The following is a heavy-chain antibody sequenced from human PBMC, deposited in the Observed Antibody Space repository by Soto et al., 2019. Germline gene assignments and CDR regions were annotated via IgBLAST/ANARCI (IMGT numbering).Heavy chain of an antibody. D-gene: IGHD2-15*01. Sequence: SETLSLTCTVSGGSISSYYWSWIRQPPGKGLEWLGYIYYSGSTNYNPSLKSRVTISVDTSKNQFSLKLSSVTAADTAVYYCARHTPAISISDHWGQGTLVTVSS. J-gene: IGHJ4*02. CDR1: GGSISSYY. CDR3: ARHTPAISISDH. CDR2: IYYSGST. V-gene: IGHV4-59*08.